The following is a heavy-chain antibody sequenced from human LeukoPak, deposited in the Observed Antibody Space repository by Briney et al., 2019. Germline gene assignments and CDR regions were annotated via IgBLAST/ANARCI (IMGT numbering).Heavy chain of an antibody. J-gene: IGHJ4*02. D-gene: IGHD6-13*01. CDR2: FYTSGST. CDR3: ARDILATSIAAPYY. CDR1: GGSISSYY. Sequence: SETLSLTCTVSGGSISSYYWSWIRQPAGKGLEWIGRFYTSGSTNYNPSLKSRVTMSVDTSKNQFSLRLSSVNAADTAVYYCARDILATSIAAPYYWGQGTLVTVSS. V-gene: IGHV4-4*07.